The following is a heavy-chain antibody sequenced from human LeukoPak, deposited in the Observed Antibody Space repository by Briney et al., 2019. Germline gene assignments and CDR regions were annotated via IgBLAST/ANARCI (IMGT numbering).Heavy chain of an antibody. J-gene: IGHJ4*02. CDR3: ARDVLGPFDY. V-gene: IGHV3-7*01. D-gene: IGHD3-16*01. CDR1: GFTFSDYW. Sequence: GGSLRLSCAASGFTFSDYWMSWVRQAPGKGLEWVANIKQDGSEKYYVDSVKGRFTISRDNAKNSLYLQMNSLRAEDTAVYYCARDVLGPFDYWGQGTLVTVSS. CDR2: IKQDGSEK.